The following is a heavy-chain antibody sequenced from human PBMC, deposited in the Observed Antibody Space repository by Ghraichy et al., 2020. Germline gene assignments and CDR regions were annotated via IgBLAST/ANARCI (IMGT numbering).Heavy chain of an antibody. CDR3: AKTFHDSGGWGPDY. D-gene: IGHD3-22*01. Sequence: GGSLRLSCAASGFTFSSYWMLWVRQDPGKGLVWVSRISSDGSSTEYADSVQGRFTISRDNAKNTLYLQMNSLRAEDTAVYYCAKTFHDSGGWGPDYWGQGTLVTVSS. J-gene: IGHJ4*02. CDR2: ISSDGSST. V-gene: IGHV3-74*03. CDR1: GFTFSSYW.